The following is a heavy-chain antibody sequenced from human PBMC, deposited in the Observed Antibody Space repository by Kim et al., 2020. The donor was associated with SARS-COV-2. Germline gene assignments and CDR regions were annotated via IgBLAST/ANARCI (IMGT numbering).Heavy chain of an antibody. D-gene: IGHD6-13*01. Sequence: YSPSFQGQVTISADKSISTAYLQWSSLKASDTAMYYCARGGEGGSWLFDYWGQGTLVTVSS. J-gene: IGHJ4*01. V-gene: IGHV5-51*01. CDR3: ARGGEGGSWLFDY.